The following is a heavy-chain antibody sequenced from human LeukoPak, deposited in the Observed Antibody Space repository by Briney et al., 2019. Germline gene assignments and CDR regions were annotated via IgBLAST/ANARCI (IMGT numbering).Heavy chain of an antibody. CDR3: AKGGYGVVILDAFDI. Sequence: GGSLRLSCAASGFTFSSYAMHWVRQAPGKGLEWVSFISSSSSYIYYADSVKGRFTISRDNAKNSLYLQMNSLRAEDTAVYYCAKGGYGVVILDAFDIWGQGTMVTVSS. V-gene: IGHV3-21*01. D-gene: IGHD3-3*01. CDR2: ISSSSSYI. J-gene: IGHJ3*02. CDR1: GFTFSSYA.